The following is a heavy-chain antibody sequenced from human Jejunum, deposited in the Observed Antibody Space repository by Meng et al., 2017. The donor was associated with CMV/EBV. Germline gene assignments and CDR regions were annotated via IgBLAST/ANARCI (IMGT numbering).Heavy chain of an antibody. Sequence: VGQFRAGVKKSGASVKVSCKASGYTFTNYGITWVRQAPGQGLEWMGWISAYNGDTNYAQTLQGRVTMTTDTSTSTAYMELRSLRSDDTAVYYCARVEVGITSGDYWGQGTLVTVSS. CDR2: ISAYNGDT. CDR1: GYTFTNYG. J-gene: IGHJ4*02. V-gene: IGHV1-18*01. D-gene: IGHD1-26*01. CDR3: ARVEVGITSGDY.